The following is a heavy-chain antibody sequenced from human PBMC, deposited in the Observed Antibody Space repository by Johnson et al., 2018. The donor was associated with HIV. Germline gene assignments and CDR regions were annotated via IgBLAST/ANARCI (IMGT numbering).Heavy chain of an antibody. Sequence: QVQLVESGGGVVQPGRSLRLSCAASGFTFSSYAMHWVRQAPGKGLEWVAVISYDGSNRYSADSVKGRFTISRDNSKNTLYLLMNSLSAEDTAVYYGATSEGYGSGSPNAFDIWGQGTMVTVSS. CDR2: ISYDGSNR. D-gene: IGHD3-10*01. J-gene: IGHJ3*02. CDR1: GFTFSSYA. CDR3: ATSEGYGSGSPNAFDI. V-gene: IGHV3-30*04.